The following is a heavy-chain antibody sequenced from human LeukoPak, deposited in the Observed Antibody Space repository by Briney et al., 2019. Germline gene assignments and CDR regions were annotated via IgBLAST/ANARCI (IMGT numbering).Heavy chain of an antibody. Sequence: GGSLRLSCAASGFTFSSNWMSWVRQAPGKGREWVANIKQDGSEKYYVDSVKGRFTISRDNAKNSLYLQMNSLRAEDTAVYYCARDLIAVAESHFDYWGQGTLVTVAS. CDR3: ARDLIAVAESHFDY. V-gene: IGHV3-7*01. D-gene: IGHD6-19*01. CDR1: GFTFSSNW. J-gene: IGHJ4*02. CDR2: IKQDGSEK.